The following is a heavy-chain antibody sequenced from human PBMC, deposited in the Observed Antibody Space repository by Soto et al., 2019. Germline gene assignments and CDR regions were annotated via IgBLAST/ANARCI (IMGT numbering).Heavy chain of an antibody. D-gene: IGHD1-7*01. CDR2: IDPSDSYT. V-gene: IGHV5-10-1*01. CDR1: GYSFTSYW. J-gene: IGHJ6*02. Sequence: GESLKISCKGSGYSFTSYWISWVRQMPGKGLEWMGRIDPSDSYTNYSPSFQGHVTILADKSISTAYLQWSSLKASDTAMYYCARHIPGTGTTWGQSSGMDVWGQGTTVTVSS. CDR3: ARHIPGTGTTWGQSSGMDV.